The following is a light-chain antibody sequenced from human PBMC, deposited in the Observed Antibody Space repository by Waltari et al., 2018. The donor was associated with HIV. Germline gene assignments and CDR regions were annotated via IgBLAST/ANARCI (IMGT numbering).Light chain of an antibody. V-gene: IGLV2-8*01. J-gene: IGLJ2*01. CDR3: SSHAGSKVV. CDR1: SSDVGGYNY. Sequence: QSALTQPPSASGSPGQSVTLSCTGTSSDVGGYNYVSWHQQHPGKAPKLMIYDVIKGPSGFPDRCSGSKSGTPASLTGSGLQPEDEADYYCSSHAGSKVVFGGGTRLTVL. CDR2: DVI.